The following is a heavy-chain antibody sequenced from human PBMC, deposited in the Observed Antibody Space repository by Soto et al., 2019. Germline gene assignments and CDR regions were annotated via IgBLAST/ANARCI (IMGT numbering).Heavy chain of an antibody. D-gene: IGHD6-19*01. CDR3: AKTIAVAGAAYYGMDV. V-gene: IGHV3-30*18. J-gene: IGHJ6*02. CDR1: GFTFSSSG. Sequence: QVQLVESGGGVVQPGRSLRLSCAASGFTFSSSGMHWVRQAPGKGLEWVAVISYDGSNKYYADSVKGRFTISRDNSKNTLYLQMNSLRAEDTAVYYCAKTIAVAGAAYYGMDVWGQGTTVTVSS. CDR2: ISYDGSNK.